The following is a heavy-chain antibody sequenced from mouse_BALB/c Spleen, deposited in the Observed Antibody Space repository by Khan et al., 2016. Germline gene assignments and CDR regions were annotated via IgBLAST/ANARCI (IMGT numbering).Heavy chain of an antibody. CDR3: ARPPPDYAWAWFAY. D-gene: IGHD2-4*01. CDR2: INPDSSTI. CDR1: GFDFSRYW. V-gene: IGHV4-1*02. Sequence: EVKLLESGGGLVQPGGSLKLSCAASGFDFSRYWMSWVRQAPGKGLEWIGEINPDSSTINYTPSLKDKFIISRDNAKNTLYLQMSKVRSEDTALCDCARPPPDYAWAWFAYWGQGTLVTVSA. J-gene: IGHJ3*01.